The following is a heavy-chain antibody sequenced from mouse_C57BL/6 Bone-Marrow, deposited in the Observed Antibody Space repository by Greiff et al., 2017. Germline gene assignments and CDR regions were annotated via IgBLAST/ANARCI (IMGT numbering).Heavy chain of an antibody. CDR2: ISDGGSYT. D-gene: IGHD2-5*01. J-gene: IGHJ3*01. V-gene: IGHV5-4*01. Sequence: EVKVEESGGGLVKPGGSLKLSCAASGFTFSSYAMSWVRQTPEKRLEWVATISDGGSYTYYPDNVKGRFTISRDNAKNNLYLQMSHLKSEDTAMYYCARDPSYYSNWFAYWGQGTLVTVSA. CDR1: GFTFSSYA. CDR3: ARDPSYYSNWFAY.